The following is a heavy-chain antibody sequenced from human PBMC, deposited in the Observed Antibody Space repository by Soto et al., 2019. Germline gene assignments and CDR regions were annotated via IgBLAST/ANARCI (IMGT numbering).Heavy chain of an antibody. D-gene: IGHD4-17*01. V-gene: IGHV3-33*01. J-gene: IGHJ4*02. CDR3: ARAGGTTVTGLWHFDS. CDR1: GFTFNTYS. CDR2: IWYDGTQK. Sequence: QVQLEESGGGVVQPGRSLRLSCEASGFTFNTYSMHWVRQPPGKGLEWLAVIWYDGTQKYYADSVKGRFIISRDNSKKTLYLEMNSLRAEDTAVYYCARAGGTTVTGLWHFDSWGQGTLVTVSS.